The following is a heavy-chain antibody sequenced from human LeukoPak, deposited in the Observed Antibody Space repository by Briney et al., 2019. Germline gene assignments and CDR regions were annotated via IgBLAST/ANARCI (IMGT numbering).Heavy chain of an antibody. CDR1: GDSFSSNSAA. Sequence: SQTLSLTCAVSGDSFSSNSAAWDWLRQSPSRGLEWLGRTYYRSKWYNDYAVSVKSRITINPDTSKNQFSLQLNSVTPEDTAVYYCARGFWGSSSPFDYWGQGTLVTVSS. V-gene: IGHV6-1*01. D-gene: IGHD3-16*01. CDR3: ARGFWGSSSPFDY. J-gene: IGHJ4*02. CDR2: TYYRSKWYN.